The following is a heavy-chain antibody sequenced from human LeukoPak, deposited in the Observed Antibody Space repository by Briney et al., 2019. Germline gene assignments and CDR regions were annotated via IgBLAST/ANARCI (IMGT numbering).Heavy chain of an antibody. CDR1: GFTFSSYG. CDR2: IRYDGSNK. D-gene: IGHD6-13*01. Sequence: GGSLRLSCAASGFTFSSYGMHWVRQAPGKGLEWVAFIRYDGSNKYYADSVKGRFTISRDNSKNTLYLQMNSLRAEDTAVYYCAKGNTRAYSSSWYYFDYWGQGTLVTVSS. V-gene: IGHV3-30*02. CDR3: AKGNTRAYSSSWYYFDY. J-gene: IGHJ4*02.